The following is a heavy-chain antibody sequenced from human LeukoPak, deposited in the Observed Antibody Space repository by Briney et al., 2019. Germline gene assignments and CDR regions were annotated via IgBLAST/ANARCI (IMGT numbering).Heavy chain of an antibody. D-gene: IGHD4-17*01. CDR2: INPNSGGT. CDR3: ARVPDYGDYLFDY. Sequence: ASVKVSCKASGYTFTGYYMHWVRQAPGQGLEWMGWINPNSGGTNYAQKFQSRVTMTRDTSISTAYMELSRLRSDDTAVYYCARVPDYGDYLFDYWGQGTLVTVSS. V-gene: IGHV1-2*02. CDR1: GYTFTGYY. J-gene: IGHJ4*02.